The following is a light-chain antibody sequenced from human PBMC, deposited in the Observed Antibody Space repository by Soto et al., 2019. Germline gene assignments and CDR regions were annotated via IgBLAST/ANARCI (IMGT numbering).Light chain of an antibody. CDR3: QQYASSPSLT. CDR1: QSVSSS. J-gene: IGKJ4*01. V-gene: IGKV3-20*01. CDR2: GAS. Sequence: EIVLTQSPGTLSLSPGERATLSCRASQSVSSSLAWYQQKPGQAPNLLIYGASSRATGISDRFSGSGSGTDFTLTISRLEPEDFALYYCQQYASSPSLTFGGGTKVDIK.